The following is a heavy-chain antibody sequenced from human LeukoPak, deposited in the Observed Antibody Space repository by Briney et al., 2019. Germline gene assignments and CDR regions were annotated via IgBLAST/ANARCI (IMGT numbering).Heavy chain of an antibody. V-gene: IGHV4-38-2*02. J-gene: IGHJ5*02. CDR2: IYHSGST. D-gene: IGHD3-10*01. CDR3: AREGLNMVRGVIPKEAWGWFDP. CDR1: GYSISSGYY. Sequence: SETLSLTCTVSGYSISSGYYWGWIRQPPGKGLEWIGSIYHSGSTYYNPSLKSRVTISVDTSKNQFSLKLNSVTAADTAVYYCAREGLNMVRGVIPKEAWGWFDPWGQGTLVTVSS.